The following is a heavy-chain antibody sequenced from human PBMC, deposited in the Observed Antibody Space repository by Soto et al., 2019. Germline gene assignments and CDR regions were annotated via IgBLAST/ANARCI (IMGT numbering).Heavy chain of an antibody. J-gene: IGHJ4*02. Sequence: AGGSLRLSCAASGFTFSSYAMHWVRQAPGKGLEWVAVISYDGSNKYYADSVKGRFTISRDNSKNTLYLKMNSLRAEDTAVYYSARDGSIGGSWPYFDYWGEGTLVTVSS. CDR3: ARDGSIGGSWPYFDY. CDR1: GFTFSSYA. V-gene: IGHV3-30-3*01. D-gene: IGHD3-10*01. CDR2: ISYDGSNK.